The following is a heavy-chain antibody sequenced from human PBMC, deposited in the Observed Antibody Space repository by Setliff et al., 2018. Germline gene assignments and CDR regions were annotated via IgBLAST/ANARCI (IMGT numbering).Heavy chain of an antibody. CDR3: ARDSTWYWYFDL. V-gene: IGHV3-21*04. CDR1: GFSFSNYG. J-gene: IGHJ2*01. CDR2: ISSSSSYI. Sequence: GGSLRLSCVVSGFSFSNYGMTWVRQAPGKGLEWVSSISSSSSYIYYADSVKGRFTISRDNAKNSLYLQMNSLRPEDTAVYYCARDSTWYWYFDLWGRGTLVTVSS. D-gene: IGHD3-16*01.